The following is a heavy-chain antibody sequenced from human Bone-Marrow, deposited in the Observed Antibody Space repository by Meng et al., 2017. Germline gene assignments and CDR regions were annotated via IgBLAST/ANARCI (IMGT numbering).Heavy chain of an antibody. Sequence: GGSLRLSCAASGFTFSSYEMNWVRQAPGKGLEWVSYISSSGSTTYYADSVKGRFTISRDNAKNSLYLQMNSLRAEDTAVYYCARWGSGSYYLLDYYYYGMDVWGQGTTVTVSS. V-gene: IGHV3-48*03. CDR3: ARWGSGSYYLLDYYYYGMDV. J-gene: IGHJ6*02. CDR2: ISSSGSTT. CDR1: GFTFSSYE. D-gene: IGHD3-10*01.